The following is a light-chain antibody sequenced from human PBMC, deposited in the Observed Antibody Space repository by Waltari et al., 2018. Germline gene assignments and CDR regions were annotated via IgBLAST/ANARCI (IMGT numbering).Light chain of an antibody. Sequence: QSALTQPRSVSGSPGQSVTISCTGTSIDLGAYNYVSWYQQHPGKAPKLMIYDVAKRPSGVPDRCSGSKSGDTASLTISGLQTEDEADYYCCSYAGSYTLGVFGGGTKLTVL. CDR2: DVA. CDR3: CSYAGSYTLGV. CDR1: SIDLGAYNY. J-gene: IGLJ3*02. V-gene: IGLV2-11*01.